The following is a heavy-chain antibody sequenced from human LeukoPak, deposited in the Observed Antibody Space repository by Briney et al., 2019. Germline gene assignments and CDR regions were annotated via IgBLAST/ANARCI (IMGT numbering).Heavy chain of an antibody. Sequence: ASVKVSCQTSGYTFSNYGIMWVRQAPGQGLEWMGWISAYTGKTKYVEKYEGRVTFTTDSSTNTAYMEMRRPTIDDTAVYYCARDEGEWESRNYWGQGTQVIVSS. V-gene: IGHV1-18*01. CDR1: GYTFSNYG. CDR3: ARDEGEWESRNY. CDR2: ISAYTGKT. J-gene: IGHJ4*02. D-gene: IGHD1-26*01.